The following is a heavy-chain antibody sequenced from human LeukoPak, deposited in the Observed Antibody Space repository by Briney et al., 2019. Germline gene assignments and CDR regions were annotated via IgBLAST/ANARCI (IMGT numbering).Heavy chain of an antibody. V-gene: IGHV4-59*13. D-gene: IGHD1-26*01. CDR1: GGSISTYY. CDR2: IYYSGST. J-gene: IGHJ4*02. Sequence: SETLSLTCTVSGGSISTYYWSWIRQPPGKGLEWIGNIYYSGSTNYSPSLKSRVTISVDTSKNQFSLKLNSVIAEDTAVYYCAREGGSRQNFDYWGQGTLVTVSS. CDR3: AREGGSRQNFDY.